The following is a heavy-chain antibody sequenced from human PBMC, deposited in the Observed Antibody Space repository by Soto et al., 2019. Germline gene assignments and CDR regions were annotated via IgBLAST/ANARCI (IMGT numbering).Heavy chain of an antibody. D-gene: IGHD6-6*01. CDR2: IYYSGST. J-gene: IGHJ4*02. CDR1: GGSISSGGYY. Sequence: PSETLSLTCTVSGGSISSGGYYWSWIRQHPGKGLEWIGYIYYSGSTYYNPSLKSRVTISVDTSKNQFSLKLSSVTAADTAVYYCARESRRPGIAARLWGQGTLVTVSS. CDR3: ARESRRPGIAARL. V-gene: IGHV4-31*02.